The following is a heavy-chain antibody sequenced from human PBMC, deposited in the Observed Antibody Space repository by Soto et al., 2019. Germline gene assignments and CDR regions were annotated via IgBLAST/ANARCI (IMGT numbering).Heavy chain of an antibody. CDR1: GGSISSYY. J-gene: IGHJ6*03. CDR3: ARHPSFWSGYDYYYMDV. CDR2: IYYSGST. V-gene: IGHV4-59*08. D-gene: IGHD3-3*01. Sequence: SETLSLTCTVSGGSISSYYWSWIRQSPGKGLEWIGCIYYSGSTNYNPSLKSRVTISVDTSKNQFSLKLNSVTAADTAVYYCARHPSFWSGYDYYYMDVWAKGPRSPS.